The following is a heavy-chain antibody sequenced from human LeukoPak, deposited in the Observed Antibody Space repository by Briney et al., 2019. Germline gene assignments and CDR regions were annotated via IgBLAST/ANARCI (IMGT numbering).Heavy chain of an antibody. CDR3: ANGTGGFFDP. Sequence: SQTLSLTCAISGDSASSNSAAWNRIRQSPSRGLEWLGRTYYRSKWYNDYAVSVKSRITINPDTSKNQFSLQLNSVTPEDTAVYYCANGTGGFFDPWGRGTLVTVSS. V-gene: IGHV6-1*01. J-gene: IGHJ2*01. CDR2: TYYRSKWYN. D-gene: IGHD3/OR15-3a*01. CDR1: GDSASSNSAA.